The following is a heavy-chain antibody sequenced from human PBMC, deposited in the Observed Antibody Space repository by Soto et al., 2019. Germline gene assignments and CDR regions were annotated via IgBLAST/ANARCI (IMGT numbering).Heavy chain of an antibody. Sequence: EVQLVESGGGLIQPGGSLRLSCAVSGFTVSNNYMSWVRQAPGKGLEGVSVIYSGGYTAYGDSVKGRFTISRDNSNNPQYLQTKSLRPDDPGLYFWASLAGGGGYWGQGTLVTVSS. CDR2: IYSGGYT. J-gene: IGHJ4*02. CDR1: GFTVSNNY. D-gene: IGHD3-10*01. V-gene: IGHV3-53*01. CDR3: ASLAGGGGY.